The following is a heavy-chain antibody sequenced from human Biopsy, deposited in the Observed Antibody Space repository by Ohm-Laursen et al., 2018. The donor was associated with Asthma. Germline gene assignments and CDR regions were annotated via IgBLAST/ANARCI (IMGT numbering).Heavy chain of an antibody. V-gene: IGHV3-53*01. D-gene: IGHD3-22*01. CDR1: GFAVSRDH. CDR2: IYSGGTS. Sequence: SLRLSCAAFGFAVSRDHMFWVRQAPGKGLEWVSVIYSGGTSHTADSVRGRFTISRDYSKNTVYLQMHSLRAEDTAVYYCARGDSSNWSHYYFDYWGQGTLVTVSS. CDR3: ARGDSSNWSHYYFDY. J-gene: IGHJ4*02.